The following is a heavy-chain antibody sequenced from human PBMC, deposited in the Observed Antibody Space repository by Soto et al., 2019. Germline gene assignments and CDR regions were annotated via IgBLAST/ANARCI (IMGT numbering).Heavy chain of an antibody. CDR1: GYIFTNYY. CDR3: ARAIIRPYYFDY. J-gene: IGHJ4*02. Sequence: ASVKVSCKASGYIFTNYYMHWVRQAPGQGLEWMGIINPSGGSTSYAQHFQGRVTMTGDTSTSTVYMELSSLRSEDTAVYYCARAIIRPYYFDYWGQGALVTVSS. V-gene: IGHV1-46*03. D-gene: IGHD3-10*01. CDR2: INPSGGST.